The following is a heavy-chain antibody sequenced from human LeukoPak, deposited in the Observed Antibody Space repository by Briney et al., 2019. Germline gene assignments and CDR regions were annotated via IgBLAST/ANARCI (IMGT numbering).Heavy chain of an antibody. CDR1: GGTFSSFA. V-gene: IGHV1-69*05. Sequence: GASVKLSCKASGGTFSSFAISWGRRAPGQGLEWRGGIIPIFGTANYAQKFQGRVTITTDESTSTAYMELSSLRSEDTAVYYCASPGGCSSTSCYNAFDIWGQGTMVTVSS. CDR2: IIPIFGTA. CDR3: ASPGGCSSTSCYNAFDI. D-gene: IGHD2-2*02. J-gene: IGHJ3*02.